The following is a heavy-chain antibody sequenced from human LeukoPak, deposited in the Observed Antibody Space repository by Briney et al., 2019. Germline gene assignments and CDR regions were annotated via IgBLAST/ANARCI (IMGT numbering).Heavy chain of an antibody. J-gene: IGHJ4*02. D-gene: IGHD6-13*01. CDR3: ARAAGTLGYGYNFDY. Sequence: GGSLRLSCAASGFTFSNYGMHWVRQAPGKGLEWVAVISHDGNDKHYADSLKGRITISRDNSKNTLYLQMNSLRAEDTAVYYCARAAGTLGYGYNFDYWGQGTLVSVSS. CDR2: ISHDGNDK. V-gene: IGHV3-30*03. CDR1: GFTFSNYG.